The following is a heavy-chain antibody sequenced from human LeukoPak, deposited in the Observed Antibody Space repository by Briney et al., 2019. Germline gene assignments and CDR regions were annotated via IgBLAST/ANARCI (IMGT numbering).Heavy chain of an antibody. Sequence: GGSLRLSCAASGFTFSDYYMSRIRQAPGKGLEWVSYISSSSSYTNYADSVKGRFTISRDKAKNSLYLQMNSLRAEDTAVYYCARDRQCTNGVCVGWFDPWGQGTLVTASS. V-gene: IGHV3-11*06. D-gene: IGHD2-8*01. CDR3: ARDRQCTNGVCVGWFDP. CDR1: GFTFSDYY. J-gene: IGHJ5*02. CDR2: ISSSSSYT.